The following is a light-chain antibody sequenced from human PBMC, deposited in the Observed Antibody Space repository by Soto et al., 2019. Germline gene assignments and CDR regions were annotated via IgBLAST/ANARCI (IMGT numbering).Light chain of an antibody. Sequence: QSVLTQPASVSGSPGQSITISCTGASSDVGSYNLVSWYRQHPGKAPKLMIYEVSKRPSGVSSRFSGSRSGNTASLTIAGLQAADEADDYCCSYAGGNTWVFGGGTKLTVL. V-gene: IGLV2-23*02. CDR1: SSDVGSYNL. J-gene: IGLJ3*02. CDR3: CSYAGGNTWV. CDR2: EVS.